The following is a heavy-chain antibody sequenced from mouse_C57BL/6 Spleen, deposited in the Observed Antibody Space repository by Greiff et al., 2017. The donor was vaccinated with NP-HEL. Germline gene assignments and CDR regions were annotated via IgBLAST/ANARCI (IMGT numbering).Heavy chain of an antibody. J-gene: IGHJ2*01. V-gene: IGHV1-52*01. D-gene: IGHD2-2*01. Sequence: QVQLQQPGAELVRPGSSVKLSCKASGYTFTSYWMHWVKQRPIQGLEWIGNIDPSDSETHYNQKFKDKATLTVDKSSSTAYMQLSSLTSEDSAVYYCARKGIYYGYDDWYYFDYWGQGTTLTVSS. CDR2: IDPSDSET. CDR3: ARKGIYYGYDDWYYFDY. CDR1: GYTFTSYW.